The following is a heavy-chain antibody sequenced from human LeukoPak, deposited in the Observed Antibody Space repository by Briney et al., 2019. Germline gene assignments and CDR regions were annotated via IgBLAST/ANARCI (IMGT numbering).Heavy chain of an antibody. D-gene: IGHD2-2*01. V-gene: IGHV3-21*01. CDR3: ARDIALWDQLRNNYFDY. J-gene: IGHJ4*02. CDR1: GFTFSSYS. Sequence: GGSLRLSCAASGFTFSSYSMNWVRQAPGKGLEWVSSISSSSSYIYYADSVKGRFTISRDNARNSLYLQMNSLRAEDTAVYYCARDIALWDQLRNNYFDYWGQGTLVTVSS. CDR2: ISSSSSYI.